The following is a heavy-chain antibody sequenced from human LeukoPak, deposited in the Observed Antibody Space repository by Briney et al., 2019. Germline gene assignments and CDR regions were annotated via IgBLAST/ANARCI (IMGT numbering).Heavy chain of an antibody. Sequence: SETLSLTCTVSGGSISSYYWSWIRQPPGKGLEWIGYIYYSGSTNYNPSLKSRVTISVDTSKNQFSLKLSSVAAADTAVYYCARTSHPHGSSWLFDYWGQGTLVTVSS. CDR1: GGSISSYY. D-gene: IGHD6-13*01. V-gene: IGHV4-59*01. J-gene: IGHJ4*02. CDR3: ARTSHPHGSSWLFDY. CDR2: IYYSGST.